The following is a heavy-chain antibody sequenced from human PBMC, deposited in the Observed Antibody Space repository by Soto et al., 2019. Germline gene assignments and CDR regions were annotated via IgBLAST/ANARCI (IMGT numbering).Heavy chain of an antibody. CDR2: IYYSGST. D-gene: IGHD3-16*01. J-gene: IGHJ3*02. CDR1: GGSISSSSYY. CDR3: VGTFGGLLYDAFDI. Sequence: QLQLQESGPGLVKPSETLSLTCTVSGGSISSSSYYWGWIRQPPGKGLEWIGSIYYSGSTYYNPSLKSRVTISVDTSKNQFSLKLSSVTAADTAVYYCVGTFGGLLYDAFDIWGQGTMVTVSS. V-gene: IGHV4-39*01.